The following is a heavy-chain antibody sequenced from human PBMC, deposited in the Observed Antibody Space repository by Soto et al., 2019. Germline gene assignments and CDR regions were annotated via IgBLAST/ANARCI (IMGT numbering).Heavy chain of an antibody. Sequence: VGSLRLSCAASGFSFSSYGMHWVRQAPGKGLEWVAVILYDGSNKYYADSVKGRFIISRDNSKNTLYLQMNSLRAEDTAVYYCAKDYCSSNSCLHWNWLDPWGQGTLVTVYS. CDR1: GFSFSSYG. J-gene: IGHJ5*02. CDR2: ILYDGSNK. D-gene: IGHD2-2*01. V-gene: IGHV3-30*18. CDR3: AKDYCSSNSCLHWNWLDP.